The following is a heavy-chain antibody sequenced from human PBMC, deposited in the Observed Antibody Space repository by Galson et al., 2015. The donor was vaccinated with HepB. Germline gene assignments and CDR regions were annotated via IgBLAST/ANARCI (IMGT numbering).Heavy chain of an antibody. CDR1: GFTFYSYG. V-gene: IGHV3-33*08. J-gene: IGHJ6*02. CDR3: ARDRRARWLQLIIDYYGMDV. CDR2: IWYDGSNK. Sequence: SLRLSCAASGFTFYSYGMHWVRQAPGKGLEWVAAIWYDGSNKYYADSVKGRFTISRDNSKNTLYLQMNSLRAEDTAVYYCARDRRARWLQLIIDYYGMDVWGQGTTVTVSS. D-gene: IGHD5-24*01.